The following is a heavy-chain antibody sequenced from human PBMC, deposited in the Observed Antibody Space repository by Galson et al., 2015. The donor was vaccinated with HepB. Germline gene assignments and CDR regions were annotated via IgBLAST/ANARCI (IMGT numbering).Heavy chain of an antibody. V-gene: IGHV3-30*04. CDR1: GFTFSSYA. D-gene: IGHD5-18*01. CDR2: ISYDGSNK. CDR3: ARDREGIQLWSGAMDV. J-gene: IGHJ6*02. Sequence: SLRLSCAASGFTFSSYAMHWVRQAPGKGLEWVAVISYDGSNKYYADSVKGRFTISRDNSKNTLYLQMNSLRAEDTAVYYCARDREGIQLWSGAMDVWGQGTTVTVSS.